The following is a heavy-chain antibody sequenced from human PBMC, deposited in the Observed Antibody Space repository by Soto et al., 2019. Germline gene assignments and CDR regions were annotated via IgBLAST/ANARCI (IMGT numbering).Heavy chain of an antibody. CDR3: ARGGGSGSYYKDDYFDY. CDR2: IYDSGST. D-gene: IGHD3-10*01. Sequence: PSETLSLTCTVSGGSISSYYWSWIRQPPGKGLEWIGYIYDSGSTNYNPSLKSRVTVLADTSKSHFSLQLSSVTAADTAVYYCARGGGSGSYYKDDYFDYWGQGTLVTVSS. V-gene: IGHV4-59*01. J-gene: IGHJ4*02. CDR1: GGSISSYY.